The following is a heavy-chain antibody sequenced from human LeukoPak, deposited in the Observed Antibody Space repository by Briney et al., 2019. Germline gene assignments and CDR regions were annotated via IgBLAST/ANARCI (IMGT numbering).Heavy chain of an antibody. CDR2: INHRGST. CDR3: ARIWDYYDSSRFDY. V-gene: IGHV4-34*01. Sequence: SETLSLTCAVYGGSFSGYYWSWIRQPPGKGLEWIGEINHRGSTNYNPSLKSRVTISVDTSKNQFSLKLSSVTAADTAVYYCARIWDYYDSSRFDYWGQGTLVTVSS. J-gene: IGHJ4*02. CDR1: GGSFSGYY. D-gene: IGHD3-22*01.